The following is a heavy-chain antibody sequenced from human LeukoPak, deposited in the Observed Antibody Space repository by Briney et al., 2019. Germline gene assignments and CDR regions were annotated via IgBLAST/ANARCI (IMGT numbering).Heavy chain of an antibody. CDR3: AREDYYDSGSNDY. Sequence: GASVKVSCKTSGYTFNTYPIHWVRQATGQGLEWMGWMNPNSGDTAYAQRFQGRVTITRNTSISTAYMELSGLRSEDTAVYYCAREDYYDSGSNDYWGQGTLVTVSS. D-gene: IGHD3-22*01. CDR2: MNPNSGDT. J-gene: IGHJ4*02. CDR1: GYTFNTYP. V-gene: IGHV1-8*03.